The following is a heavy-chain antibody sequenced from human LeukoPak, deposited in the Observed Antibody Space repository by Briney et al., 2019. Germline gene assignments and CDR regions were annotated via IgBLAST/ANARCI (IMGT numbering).Heavy chain of an antibody. CDR2: IYSGGST. CDR1: GFTVSSNY. J-gene: IGHJ4*02. V-gene: IGHV3-66*01. Sequence: RGSLRLSCAASGFTVSSNYMSWVRQAPGKGLEWVSVIYSGGSTYYADSVKGRFTISRDNTKNTLYLQMNSLRAEDTAVYYCARDSMVRGVSAAYWGQGTLVTVSS. D-gene: IGHD3-10*01. CDR3: ARDSMVRGVSAAY.